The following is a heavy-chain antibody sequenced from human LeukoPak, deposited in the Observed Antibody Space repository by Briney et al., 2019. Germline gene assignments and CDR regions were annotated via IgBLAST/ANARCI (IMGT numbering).Heavy chain of an antibody. CDR2: INYSGNT. J-gene: IGHJ4*02. CDR1: GDSISSNSYY. CDR3: SIWVAAAVFDY. D-gene: IGHD6-13*01. V-gene: IGHV4-39*01. Sequence: PSETLSLTRTVSGDSISSNSYYWVWTRQPPGKGLEWIGSINYSGNTYYSSSLRSRVTISVDTSRNQFSLKLSSVTAADTAVYYCSIWVAAAVFDYWGQGTLVTVSS.